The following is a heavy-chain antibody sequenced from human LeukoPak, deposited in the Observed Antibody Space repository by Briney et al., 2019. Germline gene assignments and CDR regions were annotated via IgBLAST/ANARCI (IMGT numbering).Heavy chain of an antibody. CDR3: ARDQAAMVA. CDR1: GGSISSGGYY. Sequence: SETLSLTCTVSGGSISSGGYYWSWIRQPPGKGLEWIGYIYHSGSTYYNPSLKSRVTISVDRSKNQLSLKLSSVTAADTAVYYCARDQAAMVAWGQGTLVTVSS. D-gene: IGHD5-18*01. J-gene: IGHJ5*02. CDR2: IYHSGST. V-gene: IGHV4-30-2*01.